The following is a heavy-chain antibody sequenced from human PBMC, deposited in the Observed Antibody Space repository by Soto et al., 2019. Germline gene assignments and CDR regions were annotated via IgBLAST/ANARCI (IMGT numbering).Heavy chain of an antibody. CDR1: GGFISSYY. V-gene: IGHV4-59*01. J-gene: IGHJ4*02. D-gene: IGHD3-10*01. CDR2: IYYSGST. CDR3: ARGSSVEEFLFDH. Sequence: PSETLSLTGTVSGGFISSYYWSWIRQPPGKGLEWIGYIYYSGSTNYNPSLKSRVTISVDTSKNQFSLKLSSVTAADTAVYYCARGSSVEEFLFDHWGQGTPVTVSS.